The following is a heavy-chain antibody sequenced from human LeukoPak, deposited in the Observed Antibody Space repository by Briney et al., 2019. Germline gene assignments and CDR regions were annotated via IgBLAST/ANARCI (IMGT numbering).Heavy chain of an antibody. CDR3: ARDQFYRPYRGEAISFDY. J-gene: IGHJ4*02. D-gene: IGHD3-10*01. V-gene: IGHV1-18*01. Sequence: ASVKVPCKASGGTFSSYAISWVRQAPGQGLEWMGWISAYNGNTHYAQKLQGRVTMTTDTSTSTAYMDLRSLRSDDTAVYYCARDQFYRPYRGEAISFDYWGQGTLVTVSS. CDR2: ISAYNGNT. CDR1: GGTFSSYA.